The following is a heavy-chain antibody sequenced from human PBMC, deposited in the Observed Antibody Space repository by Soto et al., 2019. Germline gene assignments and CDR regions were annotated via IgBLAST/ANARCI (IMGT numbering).Heavy chain of an antibody. CDR3: AKDHGNGMDV. Sequence: QVQLVESGGGVVQPGRSLRLSCAASGFTFSSYGMHWVRRAPGKGLEWVAVISYDGSNKYYADSVKGRFTISRDNSKNTLYLQMNSLRAEDTAVYYCAKDHGNGMDVWGQGTTVTVSS. CDR1: GFTFSSYG. V-gene: IGHV3-30*18. CDR2: ISYDGSNK. J-gene: IGHJ6*02.